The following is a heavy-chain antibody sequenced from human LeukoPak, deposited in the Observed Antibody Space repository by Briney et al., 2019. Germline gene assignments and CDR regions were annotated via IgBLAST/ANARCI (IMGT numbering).Heavy chain of an antibody. D-gene: IGHD6-19*01. CDR2: IIPIFGTA. CDR1: GGTFSSYA. Sequence: SVKVSCKASGGTFSSYAISWVRQAPGQGLEWMGGIIPIFGTANYAQKFQGRVTITTDESTSTAYMELSSLRSEDTAVYYCARGITVADYYFDYWGQGTLVTVSS. CDR3: ARGITVADYYFDY. V-gene: IGHV1-69*05. J-gene: IGHJ4*02.